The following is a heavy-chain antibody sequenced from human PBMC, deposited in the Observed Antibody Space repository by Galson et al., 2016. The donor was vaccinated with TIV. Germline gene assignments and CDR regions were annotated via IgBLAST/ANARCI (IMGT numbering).Heavy chain of an antibody. CDR2: ISYDGINK. D-gene: IGHD2-21*02. Sequence: SLRLSCAASGFTFRSHAMHWVRQAPGKGLEWVADISYDGINKYYADSVKGRFTVSRDNSKSTLYLQLNSLRTEDTAVYYCARETGCGGDCYYFDNWGQGTLVTVSS. CDR3: ARETGCGGDCYYFDN. V-gene: IGHV3-30*01. J-gene: IGHJ4*02. CDR1: GFTFRSHA.